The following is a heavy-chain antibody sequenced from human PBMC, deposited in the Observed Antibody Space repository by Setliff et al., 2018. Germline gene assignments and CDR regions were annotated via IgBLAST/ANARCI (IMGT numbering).Heavy chain of an antibody. CDR1: GGSITDENSW. D-gene: IGHD2-8*02. J-gene: IGHJ4*02. CDR3: TVYNTGSSKDHY. CDR2: IYIRGGT. Sequence: SETLSLTCTVSGGSITDENSWWAWIRQPAGKRPEWLGLIYIRGGTDYNPSLKSRVTISLDTSKNQFSLKLSSVTAADTALYYCTVYNTGSSKDHYWGQGTPVTVSS. V-gene: IGHV4-61*02.